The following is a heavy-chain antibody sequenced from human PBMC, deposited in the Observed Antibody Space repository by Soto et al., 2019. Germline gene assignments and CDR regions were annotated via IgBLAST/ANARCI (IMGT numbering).Heavy chain of an antibody. D-gene: IGHD6-13*01. CDR1: GFTFSDYY. CDR2: ISSSGSTI. J-gene: IGHJ6*02. Sequence: QVQLVESGGGLVKPGGSLRLSCAASGFTFSDYYMSWIRQAPGKGLEWVSYISSSGSTIYYADSVKGRFTISRDNAKNXXYLQMNSLRAEDTAVYYCARDRPPAAALFYYGMDVWGQGTTVTVSS. V-gene: IGHV3-11*01. CDR3: ARDRPPAAALFYYGMDV.